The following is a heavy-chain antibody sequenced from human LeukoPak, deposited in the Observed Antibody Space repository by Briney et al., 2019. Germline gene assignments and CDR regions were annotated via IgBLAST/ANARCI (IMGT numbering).Heavy chain of an antibody. CDR2: ISAYNGNT. V-gene: IGHV1-18*01. Sequence: ASVKVSCKASGYTFTSYGISWVRQAPGQGLEWMGWISAYNGNTNYAQKLQGRVTMTTDTSTSTACMELRSLRSDDTAVYYCARIVGATTFWFDPWGQGTLVTVSS. CDR1: GYTFTSYG. J-gene: IGHJ5*02. CDR3: ARIVGATTFWFDP. D-gene: IGHD1-26*01.